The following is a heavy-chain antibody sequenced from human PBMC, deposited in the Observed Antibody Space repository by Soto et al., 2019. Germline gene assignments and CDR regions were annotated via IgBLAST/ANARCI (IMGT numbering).Heavy chain of an antibody. CDR2: INPNNGDT. CDR1: GYTFTGLN. J-gene: IGHJ4*02. CDR3: ARYLDTSAYYFFDY. Sequence: ASVKVSCKASGYTFTGLNMHWVRQAPGQGFEWMGWINPNNGDTKYAQKFQGRVTLTTDTSISTAYMELSSLRSDDTAVYYCARYLDTSAYYFFDYWRQGTVVTVSS. V-gene: IGHV1-2*02. D-gene: IGHD3-22*01.